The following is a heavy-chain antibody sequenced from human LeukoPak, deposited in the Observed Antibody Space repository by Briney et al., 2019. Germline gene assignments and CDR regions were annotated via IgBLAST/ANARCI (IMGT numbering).Heavy chain of an antibody. D-gene: IGHD2/OR15-2a*01. CDR1: GFSFSTYD. CDR3: ARGGYFSFDY. V-gene: IGHV3-23*01. CDR2: ITANTRGSIT. Sequence: GGSLRLSCVTSGFSFSTYDMSWVRQAPGKGLEWVSGITANTRGSITYYADSVKGRFTVSRDSSKDTLYLQMNSLRAEDTAVYFCARGGYFSFDYWGQGTLVTVSS. J-gene: IGHJ4*02.